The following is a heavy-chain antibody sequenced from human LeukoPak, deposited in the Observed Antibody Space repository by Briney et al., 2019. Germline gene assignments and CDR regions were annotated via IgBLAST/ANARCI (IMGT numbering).Heavy chain of an antibody. D-gene: IGHD3-9*01. CDR1: GYTFTDYY. Sequence: ASVKVSCKASGYTFTDYYMHWVRQAPGQRLEWMGLINPSSGRASYAQKLQGRVIMTRDTSTSTVYLELSSLKSEDTAVYYCARDIGHYDLLTGYYSLSDYWGQGTLVTVSS. V-gene: IGHV1-46*04. J-gene: IGHJ4*02. CDR3: ARDIGHYDLLTGYYSLSDY. CDR2: INPSSGRA.